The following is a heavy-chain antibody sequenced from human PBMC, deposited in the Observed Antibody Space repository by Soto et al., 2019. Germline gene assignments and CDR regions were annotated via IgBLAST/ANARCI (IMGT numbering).Heavy chain of an antibody. CDR2: ISYDGNNK. CDR3: AKDSDPTSTYDFWSGYPDY. V-gene: IGHV3-30*18. D-gene: IGHD3-3*01. Sequence: QVQLVESGGGVVQPGRSLRLSCTASAIPFSSYGMHWVRQAPGKGLEWVAVISYDGNNKYYADSVRGRVTISRDNSKNTLYLQMNSLRVEDTAVYYCAKDSDPTSTYDFWSGYPDYWGQGTLVTVSS. CDR1: AIPFSSYG. J-gene: IGHJ4*02.